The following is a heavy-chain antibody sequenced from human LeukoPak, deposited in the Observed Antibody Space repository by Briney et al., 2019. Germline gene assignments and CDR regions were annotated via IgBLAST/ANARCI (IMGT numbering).Heavy chain of an antibody. CDR3: ASLDYFDSSGLRV. CDR1: GFTVSSNY. D-gene: IGHD3-22*01. J-gene: IGHJ4*02. CDR2: FYGGGNT. V-gene: IGHV3-53*01. Sequence: GGSLRLSCAASGFTVSSNYMSWVRQAPGKGLEWVSVFYGGGNTYYADSVRGRFTISRDTSKNTLYVQMNSLRAEDTAVYYCASLDYFDSSGLRVWGQGTLVTVSS.